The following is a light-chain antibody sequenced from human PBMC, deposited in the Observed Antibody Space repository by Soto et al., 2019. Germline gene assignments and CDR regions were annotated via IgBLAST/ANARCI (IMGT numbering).Light chain of an antibody. J-gene: IGLJ1*01. V-gene: IGLV2-14*01. CDR1: SSDVGGYNY. Sequence: SVLAQPASVSGSPGQSITISCTGTSSDVGGYNYVSWYQQHPGKAPKLMIYAVSNRPSGVSNRFSGSKSGNTATLTISGLQAGDEAHYYCCSYTVSGTYVFGTGTKVTVL. CDR2: AVS. CDR3: CSYTVSGTYV.